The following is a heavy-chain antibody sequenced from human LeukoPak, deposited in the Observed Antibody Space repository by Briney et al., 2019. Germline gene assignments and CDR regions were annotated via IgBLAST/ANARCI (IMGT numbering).Heavy chain of an antibody. CDR3: ARASSYFDYYYYYMDV. D-gene: IGHD1-26*01. CDR1: GYSIRSGYY. V-gene: IGHV4-38-2*02. CDR2: IYPSGST. Sequence: SETLSLTCTVSGYSIRSGYYWGWIRQPPGKRLEWVGSIYPSGSTFYNPSLKSRVTMSVDTSKNQFSLKLSSVTAADTAVYYCARASSYFDYYYYYMDVWGKGTTVTVSS. J-gene: IGHJ6*03.